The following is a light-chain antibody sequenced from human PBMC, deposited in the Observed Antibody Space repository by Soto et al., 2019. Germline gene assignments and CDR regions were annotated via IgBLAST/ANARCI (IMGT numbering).Light chain of an antibody. CDR2: DVN. CDR3: RSYTSSSTHV. Sequence: QSALTQPASVSGSPGQSITISCTGTSSDVGGYNFVSWYQQHPGKVPKLMIFDVNSRPSGVSDRFSGSKSGNTASLTISGLQAEDEGDYYCRSYTSSSTHVFGSGTKLTVL. J-gene: IGLJ1*01. CDR1: SSDVGGYNF. V-gene: IGLV2-14*03.